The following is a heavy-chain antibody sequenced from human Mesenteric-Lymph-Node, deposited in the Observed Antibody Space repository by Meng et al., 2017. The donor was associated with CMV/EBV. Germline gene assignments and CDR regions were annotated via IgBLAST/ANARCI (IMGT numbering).Heavy chain of an antibody. CDR3: ATDWIR. D-gene: IGHD5-18*01. CDR2: IYSGGST. Sequence: GGSLRLSCAASGFTFSSYGMHWVRQAPGKGLEWVSVIYSGGSTYYTDSVKGRFTISRDNSKNTVYLQMNSLKTDDTAVYYCATDWIRWGQGTLVTVSS. V-gene: IGHV3-NL1*01. J-gene: IGHJ4*02. CDR1: GFTFSSYG.